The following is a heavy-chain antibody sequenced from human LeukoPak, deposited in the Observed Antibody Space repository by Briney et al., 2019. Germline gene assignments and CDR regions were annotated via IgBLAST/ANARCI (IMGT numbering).Heavy chain of an antibody. Sequence: GGSLRLSCAASGFTVSSYWMSWVRQAPGKGLEWVANIKQDGSEKYYVDSVKGRFTISRDNAKNSLYLQMNSLRAEDTAVYYCARDGFWGPFDYWGQGTLVTVSS. D-gene: IGHD3-16*01. CDR3: ARDGFWGPFDY. CDR2: IKQDGSEK. CDR1: GFTVSSYW. J-gene: IGHJ4*02. V-gene: IGHV3-7*01.